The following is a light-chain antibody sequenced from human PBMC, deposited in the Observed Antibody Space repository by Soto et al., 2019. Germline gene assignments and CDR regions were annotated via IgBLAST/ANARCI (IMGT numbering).Light chain of an antibody. CDR1: QNIGRG. V-gene: IGKV1-5*01. Sequence: DLQISPSHSTLSASVGDRVTVTCRASQNIGRGYASYQLKPGKPPNLLIYDASTWESGVPSRFSGSGSGTEVTLTSSSLQPDDFATYYCQHYSSGWSFGLGAKV. CDR3: QHYSSGWS. J-gene: IGKJ1*01. CDR2: DAS.